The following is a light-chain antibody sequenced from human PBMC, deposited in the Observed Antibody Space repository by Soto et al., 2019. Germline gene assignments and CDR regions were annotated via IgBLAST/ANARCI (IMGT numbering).Light chain of an antibody. CDR3: QKSGT. Sequence: EIVLTQSPDTLSLAPGERTTLACRASQSVSNHLGLYQQKTGQARKLHIYDASNRATASPARFSGSGSGTDFTSTISSLEPEDFAVYYCQKSGTFGQGTRL. V-gene: IGKV3-11*01. CDR1: QSVSNH. J-gene: IGKJ5*01. CDR2: DAS.